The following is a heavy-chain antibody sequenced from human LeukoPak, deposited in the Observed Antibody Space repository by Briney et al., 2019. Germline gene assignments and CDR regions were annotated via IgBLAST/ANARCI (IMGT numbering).Heavy chain of an antibody. V-gene: IGHV3-23*01. Sequence: GGSLRLSCAASGFTFSSYAMSWVRKAPGKGLEWVSAISGSGGSTYYADSVKGRFTISRDNSKNTLYLQMNSLRAEDTAVYYCAKTIHTAMVTPHDYWGQGTLVTVSS. J-gene: IGHJ4*02. CDR3: AKTIHTAMVTPHDY. CDR2: ISGSGGST. CDR1: GFTFSSYA. D-gene: IGHD5-18*01.